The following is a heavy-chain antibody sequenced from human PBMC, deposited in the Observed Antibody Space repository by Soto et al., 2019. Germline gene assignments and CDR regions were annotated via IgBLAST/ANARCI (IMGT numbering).Heavy chain of an antibody. Sequence: QVQLVQSGAEVKKPGSSVKVSCKASGGTFSSYTISWVRQAPGQGLEWMGRIIPILGIANYAQKFQGRVTITADKSTSTAHTELSSLRSEDTAVYYGARGGGTDYGDHFYYFDYWGQGTLVTVSS. J-gene: IGHJ4*02. V-gene: IGHV1-69*02. CDR3: ARGGGTDYGDHFYYFDY. CDR1: GGTFSSYT. CDR2: IIPILGIA. D-gene: IGHD4-17*01.